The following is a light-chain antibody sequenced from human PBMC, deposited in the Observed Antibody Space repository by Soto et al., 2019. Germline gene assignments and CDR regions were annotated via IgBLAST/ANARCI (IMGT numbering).Light chain of an antibody. J-gene: IGKJ1*01. CDR3: QNYNSASGGT. V-gene: IGKV1-27*01. Sequence: DIQMTQSPSSLSASVGDRVTITCRASQGISNYLSWYQQKPGRIPKLLIYAASTLQLGVPSRFSGTGSGTDFTLTISSLQPEDVATYYCQNYNSASGGTFGQGTKVELK. CDR2: AAS. CDR1: QGISNY.